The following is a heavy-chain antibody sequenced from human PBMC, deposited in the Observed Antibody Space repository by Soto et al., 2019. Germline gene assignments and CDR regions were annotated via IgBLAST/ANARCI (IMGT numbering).Heavy chain of an antibody. D-gene: IGHD2-15*01. Sequence: GGSLRLSCAASGFTLIGYAMHWVRQAPGKGLEWVAVISNDGSKKYYADSVKGRFTISRDNSENTLYLQMNSLRPEDTAIYYCAREMDIVVVAAGIDYWGQGTLVTVSS. J-gene: IGHJ4*02. CDR2: ISNDGSKK. CDR1: GFTLIGYA. V-gene: IGHV3-30-3*01. CDR3: AREMDIVVVAAGIDY.